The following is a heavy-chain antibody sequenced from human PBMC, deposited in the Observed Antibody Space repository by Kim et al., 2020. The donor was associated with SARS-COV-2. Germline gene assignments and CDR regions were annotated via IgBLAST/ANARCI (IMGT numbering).Heavy chain of an antibody. D-gene: IGHD3-22*01. Sequence: VKSRFTSSRDNSKNTLYLQMNSLRAEDTAVYYCASTKYYYDSSGLLGLCWGQGTLVTVSS. J-gene: IGHJ4*02. CDR3: ASTKYYYDSSGLLGLC. V-gene: IGHV3-30*07.